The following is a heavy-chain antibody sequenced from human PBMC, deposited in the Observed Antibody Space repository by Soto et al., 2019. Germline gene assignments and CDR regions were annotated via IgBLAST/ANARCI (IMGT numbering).Heavy chain of an antibody. CDR2: ISYDGSNK. V-gene: IGHV3-30*18. J-gene: IGHJ4*02. CDR3: AKDMLIRADYGDYGGFDY. Sequence: QVQLVESGGGVVQPGRSLRLSCAASGFTFSSYGMHWVRQAPGKGLEWVAVISYDGSNKYYADSVKGRFTISRDNSKNTLYLKMNSLRAEDTAVYYCAKDMLIRADYGDYGGFDYWGQGTLVTVSS. D-gene: IGHD4-17*01. CDR1: GFTFSSYG.